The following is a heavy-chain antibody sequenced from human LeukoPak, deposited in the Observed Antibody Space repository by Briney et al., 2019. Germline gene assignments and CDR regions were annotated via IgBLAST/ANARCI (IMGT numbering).Heavy chain of an antibody. D-gene: IGHD5-18*01. J-gene: IGHJ4*02. CDR3: ARQVDTAMALPDY. Sequence: GASVKVSCKASGYTFTNSGVNWVRQAPGQGLEWMGWISAYNGNTEYAQKFQGRVTMTTDTSTNTAYMELRSLRSDDTAVYYCARQVDTAMALPDYWGQGTLVTVSS. CDR1: GYTFTNSG. V-gene: IGHV1-18*01. CDR2: ISAYNGNT.